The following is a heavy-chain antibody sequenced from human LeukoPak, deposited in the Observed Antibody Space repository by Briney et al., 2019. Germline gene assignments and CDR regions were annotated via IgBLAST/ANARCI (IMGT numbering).Heavy chain of an antibody. CDR3: AKELVATPSAFDI. J-gene: IGHJ3*02. D-gene: IGHD5-12*01. CDR1: EFIFSNYG. V-gene: IGHV3-23*01. Sequence: GGSLRLSCAASEFIFSNYGMNWVRQAPGKGLEWVSGISGGGGTTYYASSVKGRFTISRDNSKNTLYLQMNSLRAEDTAVYYCAKELVATPSAFDIWGQGTMVNVSS. CDR2: ISGGGGTT.